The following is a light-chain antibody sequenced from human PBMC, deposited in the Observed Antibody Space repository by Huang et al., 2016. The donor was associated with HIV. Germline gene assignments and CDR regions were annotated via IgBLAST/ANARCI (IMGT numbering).Light chain of an antibody. CDR3: QQYGSSPYT. V-gene: IGKV3-20*01. CDR2: GAP. Sequence: EIVVTQSPGTLALSPGERATLPCRASQSVRSSYLAWYQQKPGQSPRLLLYGAPSRATGIPDRFSGSGSETDFTLTISILEPEDFAVYYCQQYGSSPYTFGQGTKLEIK. CDR1: QSVRSSY. J-gene: IGKJ2*01.